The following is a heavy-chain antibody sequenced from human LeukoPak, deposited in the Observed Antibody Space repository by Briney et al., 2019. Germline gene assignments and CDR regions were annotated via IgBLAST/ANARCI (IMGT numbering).Heavy chain of an antibody. CDR2: IYYSGST. CDR3: ARDHGDYEDY. D-gene: IGHD4-17*01. V-gene: IGHV4-59*01. J-gene: IGHJ4*02. CDR1: GGSISSYY. Sequence: SETLSLTCTVSGGSISSYYWSWIRQPPGKGLEWIGYIYYSGSTNYNPSLKSRVTISVDTSKNQFSLKLSSVTAADTAVYYCARDHGDYEDYWGQGTLVTASS.